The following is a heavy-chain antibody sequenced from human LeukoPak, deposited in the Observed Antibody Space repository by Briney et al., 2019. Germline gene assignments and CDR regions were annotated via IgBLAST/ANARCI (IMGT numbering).Heavy chain of an antibody. V-gene: IGHV3-9*01. Sequence: PGGSLRLSCAGSGFTFNNYAMHWVRQAPGKGLEWLSGISWNSGTRGYADSVKGRFTISRDNAKNSLYLQMNSLRPDDTAFYYCAKATGDWYFDLWGRGTLVTVSS. CDR3: AKATGDWYFDL. CDR2: ISWNSGTR. D-gene: IGHD7-27*01. CDR1: GFTFNNYA. J-gene: IGHJ2*01.